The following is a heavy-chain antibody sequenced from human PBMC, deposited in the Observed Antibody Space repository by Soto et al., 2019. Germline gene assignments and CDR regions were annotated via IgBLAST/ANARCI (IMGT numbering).Heavy chain of an antibody. Sequence: GASVKVSCKASGGTFSRYTISWVRQAPEQGLEWMGRIIPILGIANYAQKFQGRVTITADKSTSTAYMELSSLRSEDTAVYYCASMTTVTTDYYYYYMDVWGKGITVTVSS. CDR2: IIPILGIA. CDR3: ASMTTVTTDYYYYYMDV. D-gene: IGHD4-4*01. CDR1: GGTFSRYT. J-gene: IGHJ6*03. V-gene: IGHV1-69*02.